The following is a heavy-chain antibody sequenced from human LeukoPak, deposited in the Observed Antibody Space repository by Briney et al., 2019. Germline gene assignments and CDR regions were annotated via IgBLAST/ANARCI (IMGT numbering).Heavy chain of an antibody. CDR3: ARPSILTSYYYFDY. J-gene: IGHJ4*02. D-gene: IGHD3-9*01. CDR1: GFTFSSYG. Sequence: GGSLRLSCAASGFTFSSYGMHWVRQAPGKGLEWVAVIWYDGSNKYYADSVKGRFTISRDNSKNTLYLQMNSLRAEDTAVYYCARPSILTSYYYFDYWGQGTLVTVSS. CDR2: IWYDGSNK. V-gene: IGHV3-33*01.